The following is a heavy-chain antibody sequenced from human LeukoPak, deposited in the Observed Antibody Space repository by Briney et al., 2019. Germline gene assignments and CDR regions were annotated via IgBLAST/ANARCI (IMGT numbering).Heavy chain of an antibody. V-gene: IGHV3-23*05. CDR1: GFILSNSA. J-gene: IGHJ4*02. D-gene: IGHD5-12*01. Sequence: QPGGSLRLSCAAAGFILSNSAMTWVRQAPGKGMQWVSGIDTKGTRTYYADSVKGRFSISRDSSKNTLFLQMNSLRVEDTAVYYCVKEVVATIPPLWGQGILVTVSS. CDR2: IDTKGTRT. CDR3: VKEVVATIPPL.